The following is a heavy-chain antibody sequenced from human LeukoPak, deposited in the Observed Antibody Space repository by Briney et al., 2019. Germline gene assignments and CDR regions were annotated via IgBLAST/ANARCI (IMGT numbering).Heavy chain of an antibody. CDR1: GFTFSSYA. CDR3: AGKRITMIVEDY. Sequence: GGSLRLSCAASGFTFSSYAMSWVRQAPGKGLEWVSAISDSGGSTYYADSVKGRFTISRDNSKNTLYLQMNSLRAEGTAVYYCAGKRITMIVEDYWGQGTLVTVSS. V-gene: IGHV3-23*01. J-gene: IGHJ4*02. CDR2: ISDSGGST. D-gene: IGHD3-22*01.